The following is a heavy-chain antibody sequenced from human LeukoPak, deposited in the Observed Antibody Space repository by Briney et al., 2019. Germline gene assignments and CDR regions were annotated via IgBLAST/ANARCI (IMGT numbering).Heavy chain of an antibody. V-gene: IGHV3-21*01. CDR1: GFTFSSYS. Sequence: PGGSLRLSCAASGFTFSSYSMNWVRQAPGKGLEWVSSISSSSSYIYYADSVKGRFTISRDNAKNSLYLQMNSLRAEDTAVYYCAREFNALRYFDWDYWGQGTLVTVSS. J-gene: IGHJ4*02. D-gene: IGHD3-9*01. CDR2: ISSSSSYI. CDR3: AREFNALRYFDWDY.